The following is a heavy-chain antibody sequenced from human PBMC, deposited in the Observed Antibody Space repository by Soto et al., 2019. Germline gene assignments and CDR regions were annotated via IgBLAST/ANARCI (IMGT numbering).Heavy chain of an antibody. CDR1: GYTLNTYY. V-gene: IGHV1-46*02. J-gene: IGHJ4*02. D-gene: IGHD2-21*02. Sequence: GASVKVSCKPSGYTLNTYYLHWVRQAPGQGLEWMGIIHPSGGGSTYAQKFLGRVTMTRDTSTSTVFMELSSLRSADTAVYYCARGGHIAVVTASFDYWGQGTLVTVPQ. CDR3: ARGGHIAVVTASFDY. CDR2: IHPSGGGS.